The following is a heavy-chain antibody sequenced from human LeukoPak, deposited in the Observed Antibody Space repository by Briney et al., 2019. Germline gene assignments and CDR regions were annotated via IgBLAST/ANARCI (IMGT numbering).Heavy chain of an antibody. Sequence: SVKVSCKASGGTFSIYSIIWVRQAPGQGLEWMGGIIPIFGTANYAQKFQGRVTITADESTSTAYMELSSPRSEDTAVYYCARHSGWYVFVYWGQGTLVIVSS. D-gene: IGHD6-19*01. CDR2: IIPIFGTA. CDR3: ARHSGWYVFVY. CDR1: GGTFSIYS. J-gene: IGHJ4*02. V-gene: IGHV1-69*13.